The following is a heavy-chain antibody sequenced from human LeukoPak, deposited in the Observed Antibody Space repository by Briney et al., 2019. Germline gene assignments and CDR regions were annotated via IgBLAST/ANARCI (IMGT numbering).Heavy chain of an antibody. CDR1: GGSISGGGYS. V-gene: IGHV4-39*01. CDR2: IYYSGST. D-gene: IGHD3-10*01. Sequence: SETLSLTCAVSGGSISGGGYSWGWIRQPPGKGLEWIGSIYYSGSTYYNPSLKSRVTIFVDTSKNQFSLKLSSVTAAGTAVYYCAWGSGSYWSFDYWGQGTLVTVSS. CDR3: AWGSGSYWSFDY. J-gene: IGHJ4*02.